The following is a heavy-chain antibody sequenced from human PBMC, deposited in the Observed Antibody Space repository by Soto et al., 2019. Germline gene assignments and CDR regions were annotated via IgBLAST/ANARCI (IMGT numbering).Heavy chain of an antibody. Sequence: GGSLRLSCAASGFTFSSYEMNWVRQAPGKGLEWVSYISSSGSTIYYADSVKGRFTISRDNAKNSLYLQMNSLRAEDTAVYYCARAQDYYDSTDAFDLWGQGTKVTVSS. CDR2: ISSSGSTI. CDR3: ARAQDYYDSTDAFDL. D-gene: IGHD3-22*01. CDR1: GFTFSSYE. J-gene: IGHJ3*01. V-gene: IGHV3-48*03.